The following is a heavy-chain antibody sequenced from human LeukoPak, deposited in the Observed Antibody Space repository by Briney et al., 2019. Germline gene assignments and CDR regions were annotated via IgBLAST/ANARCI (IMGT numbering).Heavy chain of an antibody. CDR2: IYQSGST. CDR3: ARAYYDFWSGYYSPDAFDI. Sequence: SETLSLTCSVSGYSISSGYYWGWIRQPPGKGLEWIGSIYQSGSTYYNPSLKSRITISVDTSKNQFSLKLSSVTAADTAVYYCARAYYDFWSGYYSPDAFDIWGQGTMVTVSS. J-gene: IGHJ3*02. D-gene: IGHD3-3*01. V-gene: IGHV4-38-2*02. CDR1: GYSISSGYY.